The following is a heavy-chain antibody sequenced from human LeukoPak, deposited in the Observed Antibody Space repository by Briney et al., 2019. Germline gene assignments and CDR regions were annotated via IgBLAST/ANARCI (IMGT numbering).Heavy chain of an antibody. D-gene: IGHD5-18*01. Sequence: SETLSLTCIVSGGAISSGSYYWGWIRQPPGKGREWIGSIYHSGSTYYNPSLKSRVTISVDTSKNQSSLKLSSVTAADTAVYYCARDVDTAMVNLFDYWGQGTLVTVSS. CDR2: IYHSGST. J-gene: IGHJ4*02. V-gene: IGHV4-39*07. CDR3: ARDVDTAMVNLFDY. CDR1: GGAISSGSYY.